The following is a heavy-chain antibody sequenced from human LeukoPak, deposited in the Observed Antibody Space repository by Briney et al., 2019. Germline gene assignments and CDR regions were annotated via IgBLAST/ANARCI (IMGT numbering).Heavy chain of an antibody. V-gene: IGHV5-10-1*01. D-gene: IGHD2-21*01. CDR2: IDPSDSYT. Sequence: GESLKISCKASGYIFTTDWIAWVRQMPGKGLEWMGKIDPSDSYTTYSPSFQGHVTISADKSITTAYLQWTSLRDSDNAIYYCARPYCGGGTRYAGYWGQGTLVTVSS. CDR1: GYIFTTDW. CDR3: ARPYCGGGTRYAGY. J-gene: IGHJ4*02.